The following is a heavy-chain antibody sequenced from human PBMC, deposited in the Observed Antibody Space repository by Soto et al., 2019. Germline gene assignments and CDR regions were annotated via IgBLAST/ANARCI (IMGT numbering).Heavy chain of an antibody. CDR3: ARICGSAAAYGMDV. J-gene: IGHJ6*02. V-gene: IGHV3-21*01. Sequence: PGGSLRLSCAASGFTFSTYSMNWVRQAPGKGLEWVSAISRDSRYIYYADSLEGRFTTSRDNAKNSLYLETNSLRAEDTAVYYCARICGSAAAYGMDVWGQGTTVTVSS. CDR1: GFTFSTYS. CDR2: ISRDSRYI. D-gene: IGHD3-10*01.